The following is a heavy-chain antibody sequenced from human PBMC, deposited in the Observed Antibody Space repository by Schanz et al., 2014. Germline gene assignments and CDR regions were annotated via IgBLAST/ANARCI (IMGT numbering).Heavy chain of an antibody. CDR1: GLIFSNYV. Sequence: EVQLLESGGGLVQPGGSLKLSCAASGLIFSNYVMSWVRQAPGKGLEWVSTIGTSGGTNYAESVKGRFTISRDNSKNTLYLHMNSLRAEVTAVYFCAKIERNEDWGQGTLVTVSS. V-gene: IGHV3-23*01. J-gene: IGHJ4*02. CDR3: AKIERNED. D-gene: IGHD1-1*01. CDR2: IGTSGGT.